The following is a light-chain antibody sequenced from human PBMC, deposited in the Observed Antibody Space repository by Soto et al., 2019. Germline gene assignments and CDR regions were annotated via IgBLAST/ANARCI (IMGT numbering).Light chain of an antibody. CDR2: NDD. CDR1: TSNIGKDT. Sequence: QSVLTQPPSVSGTPGLRVNISCSGGTSNIGKDTVNWYQQLPGTAPKLLMFNDDKRPSGVPDRFSGSRSGTSASLAISGLQSDDEAVYFCSTCDDSLNGWVFGGGTKLTVL. V-gene: IGLV1-44*01. J-gene: IGLJ3*02. CDR3: STCDDSLNGWV.